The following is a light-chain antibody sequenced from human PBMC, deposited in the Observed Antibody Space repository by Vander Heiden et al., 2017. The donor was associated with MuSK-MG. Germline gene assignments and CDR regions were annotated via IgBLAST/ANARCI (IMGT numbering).Light chain of an antibody. Sequence: SYELTQPPSVSVSPGPTASITCSGDTLGDKYACWYQQKPGQPPVLVVYQDTKRPAGIPERFSGSKAGTTATPTTRGTQEMDDADYYGQAGDSSNAWVFGGGTKRTVL. V-gene: IGLV3-1*01. CDR2: QDT. CDR3: QAGDSSNAWV. J-gene: IGLJ3*02. CDR1: TLGDKY.